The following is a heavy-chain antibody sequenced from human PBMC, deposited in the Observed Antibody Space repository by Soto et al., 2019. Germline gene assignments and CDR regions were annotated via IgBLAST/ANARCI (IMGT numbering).Heavy chain of an antibody. Sequence: GESLKISFKASGYIIKNYWIGWVRQMPGQGLERMGIIFPDDSDTRYSPSFQGHVTISVDKSISTAYVQWSSLKASDSAIYYCFRGGVTSRTFDYWGQGTLVTVSS. V-gene: IGHV5-51*01. CDR2: IFPDDSDT. J-gene: IGHJ4*02. CDR1: GYIIKNYW. CDR3: FRGGVTSRTFDY. D-gene: IGHD3-16*01.